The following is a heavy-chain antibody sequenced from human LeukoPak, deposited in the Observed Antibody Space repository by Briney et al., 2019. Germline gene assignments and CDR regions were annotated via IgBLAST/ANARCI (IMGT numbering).Heavy chain of an antibody. V-gene: IGHV5-51*01. CDR1: GYIFTSYW. Sequence: GASLQISCKGSGYIFTSYWIGWGRQLPGKGLEGMGIIYPGDSDTRYSPSFQGQVTISADKSISTAYLQWSSLKASDTAMYYCARPEATGTTAAFDIWGQGTMVTVSS. J-gene: IGHJ3*02. D-gene: IGHD1-1*01. CDR2: IYPGDSDT. CDR3: ARPEATGTTAAFDI.